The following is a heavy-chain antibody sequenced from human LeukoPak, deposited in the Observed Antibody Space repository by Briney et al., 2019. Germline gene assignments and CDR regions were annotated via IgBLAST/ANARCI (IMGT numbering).Heavy chain of an antibody. CDR1: GFTFSSYS. D-gene: IGHD3-9*01. V-gene: IGHV3-23*01. J-gene: IGHJ4*02. CDR2: ISGSGGST. CDR3: AKDAVLRYFDWLPLDY. Sequence: GGSLRLSCAASGFTFSSYSMSWVRQAPGKVLEWVSAISGSGGSTYYADSVKGRFTISRDNSKNTLYLQMNSLRAEDTAVYYCAKDAVLRYFDWLPLDYWGQGTLVTVSS.